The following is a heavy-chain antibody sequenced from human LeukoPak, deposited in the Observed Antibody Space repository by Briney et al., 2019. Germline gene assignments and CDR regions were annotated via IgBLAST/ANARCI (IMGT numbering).Heavy chain of an antibody. CDR3: ARDSAPYYYDSSGYDY. CDR1: GFTFSSYW. D-gene: IGHD3-22*01. Sequence: GGSLRLSCAASGFTFSSYWMSWVRQAPGKGLEWVANIKQDGSEKYYVDSVKGRFTISRDNAKNSLYLQMDSLRAEDTAVYYCARDSAPYYYDSSGYDYWGQGTLVTVSS. CDR2: IKQDGSEK. J-gene: IGHJ4*02. V-gene: IGHV3-7*01.